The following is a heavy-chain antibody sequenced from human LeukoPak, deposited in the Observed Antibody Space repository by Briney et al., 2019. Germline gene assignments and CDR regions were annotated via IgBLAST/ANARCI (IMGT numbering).Heavy chain of an antibody. CDR2: ISSSSSYI. CDR3: ARGGNGFSGWYGMDV. CDR1: GFTFSSYS. Sequence: GGSLRLSCAASGFTFSSYSMNWVRQAPGKGLEWVSSISSSSSYIYYADSVKGRFTISRDNAKNSLYLQMNSLRAEDTAVYYCARGGNGFSGWYGMDVWGQGTTVTVSS. D-gene: IGHD6-19*01. J-gene: IGHJ6*02. V-gene: IGHV3-21*01.